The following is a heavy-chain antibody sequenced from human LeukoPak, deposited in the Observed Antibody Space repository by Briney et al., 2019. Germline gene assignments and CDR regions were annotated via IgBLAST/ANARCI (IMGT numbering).Heavy chain of an antibody. V-gene: IGHV3-74*01. CDR3: ASRDPYSSGWYVDY. CDR1: GSTFSSYW. J-gene: IGHJ4*02. Sequence: GGSLRLSCAASGSTFSSYWMHWVRQAPGKGLVWVSRINSDGSSTSYADSVKGRFTISRDNAKNTLYLQMNSLRAEDTAVYYCASRDPYSSGWYVDYWGQGTLVTVSS. CDR2: INSDGSST. D-gene: IGHD6-19*01.